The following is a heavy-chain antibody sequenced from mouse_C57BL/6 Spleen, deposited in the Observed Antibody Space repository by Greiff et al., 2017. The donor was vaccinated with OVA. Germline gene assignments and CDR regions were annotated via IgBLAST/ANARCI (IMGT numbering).Heavy chain of an antibody. CDR1: GYTFTDYE. D-gene: IGHD1-1*01. CDR2: IDPETGGT. Sequence: QVQLQQSGAELVRPGASVTLSCKASGYTFTDYEMHWVKQTPVHGLEWIGAIDPETGGTAYNQKFKGKAILTAEKSSSTAYMELRSLTSEDSAVYYCTRSPPYYGSSYGGFAYWGQGTLVTVAA. V-gene: IGHV1-15*01. J-gene: IGHJ3*01. CDR3: TRSPPYYGSSYGGFAY.